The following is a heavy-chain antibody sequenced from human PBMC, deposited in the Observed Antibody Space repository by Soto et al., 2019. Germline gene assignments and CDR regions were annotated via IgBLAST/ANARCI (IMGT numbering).Heavy chain of an antibody. CDR3: AKALYGGHDY. CDR2: ISGSGGST. D-gene: IGHD4-17*01. V-gene: IGHV3-23*01. J-gene: IGHJ4*02. Sequence: EVQLLESGGGLVQPGGSLRLSCAASGFTFSVYAMSWVRQAPGKGLGGVSGISGSGGSTSYADSVKGRFTISRDNSKNTLSLQMNSLRAEDTAVYYCAKALYGGHDYWGPGTLVTVSS. CDR1: GFTFSVYA.